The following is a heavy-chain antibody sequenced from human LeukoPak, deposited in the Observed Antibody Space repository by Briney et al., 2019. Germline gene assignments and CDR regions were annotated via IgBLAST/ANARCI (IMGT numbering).Heavy chain of an antibody. CDR1: GFTFSSYG. CDR3: ARRVIDYDFDY. J-gene: IGHJ4*02. V-gene: IGHV3-33*01. D-gene: IGHD3-10*01. Sequence: GGSLRLSCAASGFTFSSYGMHWVRQAPGKGLEWVAVIWYDDSNKYYADSVKGRFTISRDNSKNTLYLQMDSLRAEDTAVYYCARRVIDYDFDYWGQGTLVTVSS. CDR2: IWYDDSNK.